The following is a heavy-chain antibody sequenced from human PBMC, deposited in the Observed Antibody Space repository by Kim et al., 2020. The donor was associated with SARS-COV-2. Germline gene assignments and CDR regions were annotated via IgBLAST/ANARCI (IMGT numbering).Heavy chain of an antibody. J-gene: IGHJ4*02. Sequence: SETLSLTCTVSGGSISSYYWSWIRQPPGKGLEWIGYIYYSGSTNYNPSLKSRVTISVDTSKNQFSLKLSSVTAADTAVYYCARFDYDFPFDYWGQGTLVTVSS. V-gene: IGHV4-59*01. CDR2: IYYSGST. CDR1: GGSISSYY. CDR3: ARFDYDFPFDY. D-gene: IGHD3-3*01.